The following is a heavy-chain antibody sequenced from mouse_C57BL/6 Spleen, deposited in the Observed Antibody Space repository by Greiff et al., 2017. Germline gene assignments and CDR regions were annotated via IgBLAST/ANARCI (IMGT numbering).Heavy chain of an antibody. CDR3: ARGSNYYGSSPFDY. CDR1: GYTFTSYD. Sequence: QVQLQQSGPELVKPGASVKLSCKASGYTFTSYDINWVKQRPGQGLEWIGWIYPRDGSNKYNEKFKGKATLTVDTSSSTAYMELHSLTSEDSAVYFCARGSNYYGSSPFDYWGQGTTLTVSS. J-gene: IGHJ2*01. V-gene: IGHV1-85*01. CDR2: IYPRDGSN. D-gene: IGHD1-1*01.